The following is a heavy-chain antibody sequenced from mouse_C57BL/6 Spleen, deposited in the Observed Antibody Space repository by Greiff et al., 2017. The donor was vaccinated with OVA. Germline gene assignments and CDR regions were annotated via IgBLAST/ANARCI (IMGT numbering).Heavy chain of an antibody. V-gene: IGHV1-15*01. CDR1: GYTFTDYE. D-gene: IGHD1-2*01. CDR2: IDPETGGT. Sequence: QVQLQQSGAELVRPGASVTLSCKASGYTFTDYEMHWVKQTPVHGLEWIGAIDPETGGTAYNQKFKGKAILTADKSSSTAYMELRSLTSEDSAVYYCTYYGIYFDYWGQGTTLTVAS. J-gene: IGHJ2*01. CDR3: TYYGIYFDY.